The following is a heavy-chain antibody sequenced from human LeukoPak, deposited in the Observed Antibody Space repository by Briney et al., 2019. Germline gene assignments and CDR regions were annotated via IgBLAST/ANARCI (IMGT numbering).Heavy chain of an antibody. V-gene: IGHV4-59*01. J-gene: IGHJ4*02. Sequence: KPSETLSLTCTVSGGSISDYYWSWIRQTPGKGLEWIGYISYSGSTNYNPSLNSRVTMSIHTSKNQFSLKLSSVTAADTAVYCTRRSGYYRGGFDYWGQGTLVTVSS. CDR2: ISYSGST. D-gene: IGHD3-3*01. CDR3: RRSGYYRGGFDY. CDR1: GGSISDYY.